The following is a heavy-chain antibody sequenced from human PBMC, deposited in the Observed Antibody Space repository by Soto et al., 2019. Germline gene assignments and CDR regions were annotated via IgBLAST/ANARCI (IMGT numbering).Heavy chain of an antibody. V-gene: IGHV1-69*02. CDR1: GGTFSSYT. D-gene: IGHD1-26*01. Sequence: QVQLVQSGAAVKKPGSSVKVSCKASGGTFSSYTISWVRQAPGQGLEWMGRIIPILGIANYAQKFQGRVTITADKSTSTAYMELSSLRSEDTAVYYCARGSVVGASLCDYWGQGTLVTVSS. CDR3: ARGSVVGASLCDY. CDR2: IIPILGIA. J-gene: IGHJ4*02.